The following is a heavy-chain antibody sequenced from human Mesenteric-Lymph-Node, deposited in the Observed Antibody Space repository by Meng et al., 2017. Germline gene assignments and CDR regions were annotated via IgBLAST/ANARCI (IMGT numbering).Heavy chain of an antibody. V-gene: IGHV4-31*03. CDR3: ARATESVSSSWYDGDAFDI. D-gene: IGHD6-13*01. J-gene: IGHJ3*02. Sequence: SETLSLTCTVSGGSISSGGYYWSWIRQHPGKGLEGIGYIYYSGSTYYNPSLKSRVTISVDTSKNQFSLKLSSVTAADTAVYYCARATESVSSSWYDGDAFDIWGQGTMVTVSS. CDR1: GGSISSGGYY. CDR2: IYYSGST.